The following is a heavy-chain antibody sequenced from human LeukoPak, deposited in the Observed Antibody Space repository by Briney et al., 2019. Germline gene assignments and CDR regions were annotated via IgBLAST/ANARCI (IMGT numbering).Heavy chain of an antibody. CDR1: GGSISTITYY. CDR2: MYYRGNT. D-gene: IGHD1-7*01. J-gene: IGHJ4*02. V-gene: IGHV4-39*07. Sequence: SETLSLTCTVSGGSISTITYYWGWIRQPPGKGLEWVGHMYYRGNTFYNPSLKSRVTISVDTSKNQFSLKLGSVTAADTAVYYCARLYGNYQNYFDYWGQGTLVTVSS. CDR3: ARLYGNYQNYFDY.